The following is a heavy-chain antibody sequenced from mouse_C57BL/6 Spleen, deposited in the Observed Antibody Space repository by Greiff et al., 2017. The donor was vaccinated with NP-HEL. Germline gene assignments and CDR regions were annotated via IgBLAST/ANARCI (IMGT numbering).Heavy chain of an antibody. V-gene: IGHV1-81*01. CDR3: AREGDGPWYFDV. Sequence: QVQLQQSGAELARPGASVKLSCKASGYTFTSYGISWVKQRTGQGLEWIGEIYPRSGNTYYNEKFKGKATLTADKSSSTAYMELRSLTSEDSAVYFCAREGDGPWYFDVWGTGTTVTVSS. J-gene: IGHJ1*03. D-gene: IGHD2-3*01. CDR2: IYPRSGNT. CDR1: GYTFTSYG.